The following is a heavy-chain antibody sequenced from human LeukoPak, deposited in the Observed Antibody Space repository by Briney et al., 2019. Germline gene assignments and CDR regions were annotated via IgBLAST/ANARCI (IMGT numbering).Heavy chain of an antibody. CDR2: IYYSGST. V-gene: IGHV4-59*01. Sequence: KPSETLSLTCSVSGGSISTYYWSWIRQPPGKGLEWIGYIYYSGSTNYNPSLKSRVTISVDTSKNQFSLKLSSVTAADTAVYYCARGGGWAVAGLDYWGQGTLVTVSS. J-gene: IGHJ4*02. D-gene: IGHD6-19*01. CDR1: GGSISTYY. CDR3: ARGGGWAVAGLDY.